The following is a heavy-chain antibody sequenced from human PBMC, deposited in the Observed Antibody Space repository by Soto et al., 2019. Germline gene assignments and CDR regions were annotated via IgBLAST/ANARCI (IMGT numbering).Heavy chain of an antibody. D-gene: IGHD4-17*01. CDR1: GYNFNQYY. J-gene: IGHJ4*02. CDR2: INLRGGTT. V-gene: IGHV1-46*02. CDR3: ARGPDDSDVPRWDH. Sequence: QVQLVQSGPEVRKPGASVRLSCATSGYNFNQYYIHCVRQAPGQGLEWMGIINLRGGTTEYAHKFRGRVTVTGDTSTRTAYMDLSSLRSEDTAVYFCARGPDDSDVPRWDHWGQGTLITVSS.